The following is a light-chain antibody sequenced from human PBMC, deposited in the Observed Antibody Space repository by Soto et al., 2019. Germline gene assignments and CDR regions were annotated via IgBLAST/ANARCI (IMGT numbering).Light chain of an antibody. Sequence: DIQMTQSPSSLSASVGDSVTITCRASQGIHNFLAWYQQRPGKVPKLLIYGASTLQSGVPSRFSGSGSGTDFTLTISSLEPEDFAVYYCQQRSNFGQGTRLEI. CDR3: QQRSN. J-gene: IGKJ5*01. CDR1: QGIHNF. CDR2: GAS. V-gene: IGKV1-27*01.